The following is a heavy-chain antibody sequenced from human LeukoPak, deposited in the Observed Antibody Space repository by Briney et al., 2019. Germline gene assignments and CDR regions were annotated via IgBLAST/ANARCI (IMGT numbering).Heavy chain of an antibody. CDR1: GGSISPYY. D-gene: IGHD3-9*01. J-gene: IGHJ4*02. Sequence: PSETLSLTCSVSGGSISPYYWSWIRQPPGKGLEWIGEINHSGSTNYNPSLKSRVTISVDTSKNQFSLKLSSVTAADTAVYYCAGMYNDILTGYYNGYFDYWGQGTLVTVSS. CDR2: INHSGST. V-gene: IGHV4-34*01. CDR3: AGMYNDILTGYYNGYFDY.